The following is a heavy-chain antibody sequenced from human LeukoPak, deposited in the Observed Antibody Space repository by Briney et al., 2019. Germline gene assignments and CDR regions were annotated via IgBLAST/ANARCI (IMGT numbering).Heavy chain of an antibody. CDR1: GFTLSAYK. CDR2: ISGSSSAI. Sequence: PGGSLRLSCAASGFTLSAYKMIWVRQAPGKGMEWLSYISGSSSAIYYADSVQGRFTISRYNAKNSLSLQMSSLRVEDTAVYYCVRDRTLGVRDGFILAWGQGTLVTVSS. CDR3: VRDRTLGVRDGFILA. J-gene: IGHJ5*02. D-gene: IGHD5-24*01. V-gene: IGHV3-48*01.